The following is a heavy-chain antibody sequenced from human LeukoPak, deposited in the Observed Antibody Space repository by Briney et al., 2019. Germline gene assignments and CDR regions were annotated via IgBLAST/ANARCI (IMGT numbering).Heavy chain of an antibody. Sequence: VASVKVSCKASGYTFTSYGISWVRQAPGQGLEWMGWIGAYNGNTNYAQKLQGRVTMTTDTSTSTAYMELRSLRSDDTAVYYCARVTYSSGWLGHNWFDPWGQGTLVTVSS. V-gene: IGHV1-18*01. CDR3: ARVTYSSGWLGHNWFDP. J-gene: IGHJ5*02. CDR1: GYTFTSYG. CDR2: IGAYNGNT. D-gene: IGHD6-19*01.